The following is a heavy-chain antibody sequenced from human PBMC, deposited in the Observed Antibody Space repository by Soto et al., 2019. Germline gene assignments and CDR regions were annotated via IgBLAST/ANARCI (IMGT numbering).Heavy chain of an antibody. CDR2: IWYDGSNK. CDR1: GFPFSSYG. V-gene: IGHV3-33*01. CDR3: ARSPGIAVAGGNWFDP. D-gene: IGHD6-19*01. J-gene: IGHJ5*02. Sequence: GGSLRLSCAASGFPFSSYGMHWVRQAPGKGLEWVAVIWYDGSNKYYADSVKGRFTISRDNSKNTLYLQMNSLRAEDTAVYYCARSPGIAVAGGNWFDPWGQGTLVTVSS.